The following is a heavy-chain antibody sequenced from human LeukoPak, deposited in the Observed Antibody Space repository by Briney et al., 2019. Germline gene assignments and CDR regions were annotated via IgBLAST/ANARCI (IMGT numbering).Heavy chain of an antibody. D-gene: IGHD6-13*01. CDR3: VRGTAASGLGY. V-gene: IGHV3-48*04. J-gene: IGHJ4*02. Sequence: PGRSLRLSCAASGFTFSSYAMHWVRQAPGKGLEWVSYISGDTSTIYYADSVKGRFTISSDDPKNSLYLHMNSLRAEDTAVYYCVRGTAASGLGYWGQGTLVTVSS. CDR1: GFTFSSYA. CDR2: ISGDTSTI.